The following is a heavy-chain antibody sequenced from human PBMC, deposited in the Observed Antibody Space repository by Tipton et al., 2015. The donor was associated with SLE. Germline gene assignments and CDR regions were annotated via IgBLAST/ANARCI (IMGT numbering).Heavy chain of an antibody. V-gene: IGHV4-59*08. J-gene: IGHJ2*01. Sequence: TLSLTCTVSGGSISSYYWSWIRQPPGKGLEWIGYIYYSGSTNYNPSLKSRVTISVDTSKNQFSLKLTSVTAADTAVYYCARLTFDWYLDLWGRGTLVTVSS. CDR1: GGSISSYY. CDR3: ARLTFDWYLDL. CDR2: IYYSGST.